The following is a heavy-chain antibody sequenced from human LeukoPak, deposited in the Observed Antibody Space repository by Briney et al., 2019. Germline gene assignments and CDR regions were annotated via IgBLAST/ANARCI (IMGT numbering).Heavy chain of an antibody. CDR3: ATDPTGYSGSYYSFVY. CDR1: GYTLTELS. D-gene: IGHD1-26*01. CDR2: FDPEDGET. V-gene: IGHV1-24*01. J-gene: IGHJ4*02. Sequence: ASVKVSCKVSGYTLTELSMHWVRQAPGKGLEWMGGFDPEDGETIYAQKFQGRVTMTEDTSTDTAYMELSSLRSEDTAVYYCATDPTGYSGSYYSFVYWGQGTLVTVSS.